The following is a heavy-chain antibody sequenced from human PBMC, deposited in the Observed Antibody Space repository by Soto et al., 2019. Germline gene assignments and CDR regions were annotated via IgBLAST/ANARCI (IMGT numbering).Heavy chain of an antibody. Sequence: QVQLQESGPGLVKPSQTLSLTCTVSGGSISSGGYYWSWIRQHPGKGLEWVGYIYYSGSTYYNPSLKTRLTISLDTSKNQFSLKLSSVTAADTAVYYCAREGDYCSGGSCYRWFDPWAQGTLVTVSS. CDR1: GGSISSGGYY. J-gene: IGHJ5*02. D-gene: IGHD2-15*01. V-gene: IGHV4-31*03. CDR3: AREGDYCSGGSCYRWFDP. CDR2: IYYSGST.